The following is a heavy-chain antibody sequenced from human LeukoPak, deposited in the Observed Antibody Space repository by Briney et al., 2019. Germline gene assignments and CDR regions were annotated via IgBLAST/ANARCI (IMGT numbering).Heavy chain of an antibody. CDR1: GYTFTSYG. Sequence: GASVKVSCKASGYTFTSYGISWVRQAPGQGLEWMGWISAYNSNTNYAQKLQGRVTMTTDTSTSTAYMELRSLRSDDTAVYYCARVVGVDSSSWYWGYYYYMDVWGKGTTVTVSS. D-gene: IGHD6-13*01. J-gene: IGHJ6*03. CDR3: ARVVGVDSSSWYWGYYYYMDV. CDR2: ISAYNSNT. V-gene: IGHV1-18*01.